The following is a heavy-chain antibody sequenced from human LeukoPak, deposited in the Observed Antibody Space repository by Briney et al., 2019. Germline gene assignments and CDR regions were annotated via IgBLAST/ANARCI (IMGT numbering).Heavy chain of an antibody. CDR2: INSDGSST. CDR1: GFTFSSYW. J-gene: IGHJ6*03. D-gene: IGHD5-18*01. V-gene: IGHV3-74*01. CDR3: ARVEYSYGYYYYYYMDV. Sequence: GGSLRLSCAASGFTFSSYWMHWVRQAPGKGLVWVSRINSDGSSTSYADSVKGRFTISRDNAKNTLYLQMNSLRAEDTAVYYCARVEYSYGYYYYYYMDVWGKGTTVTVSS.